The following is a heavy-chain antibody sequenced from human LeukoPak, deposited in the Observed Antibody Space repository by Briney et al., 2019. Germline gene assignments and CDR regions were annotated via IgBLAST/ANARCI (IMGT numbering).Heavy chain of an antibody. CDR2: IKQDRSEK. CDR1: GFTFTNYW. Sequence: GGSLRLSCAASGFTFTNYWMSWVRQAPGKGLELVANIKQDRSEKYYVDSVKGRFTISRDNAKNSLYLQMNSLRAEDTAVYYCARDFTLVRGDWGQGTLVTVSS. CDR3: ARDFTLVRGD. J-gene: IGHJ4*02. D-gene: IGHD3-10*01. V-gene: IGHV3-7*01.